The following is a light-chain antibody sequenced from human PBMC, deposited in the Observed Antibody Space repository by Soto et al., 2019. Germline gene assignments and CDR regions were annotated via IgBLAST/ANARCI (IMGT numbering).Light chain of an antibody. J-gene: IGKJ1*01. V-gene: IGKV3-20*01. Sequence: EVVLTQSPGTLSLSPGARATLSWRGSQSVTNNQFAWFRQNTGQAPRLLIWGASNRATGIPDRLSGSGSGPDLTLTISSLEPEDFVVFYCYKYGSTPPTFGQGTKVDIK. CDR2: GAS. CDR1: QSVTNNQ. CDR3: YKYGSTPPT.